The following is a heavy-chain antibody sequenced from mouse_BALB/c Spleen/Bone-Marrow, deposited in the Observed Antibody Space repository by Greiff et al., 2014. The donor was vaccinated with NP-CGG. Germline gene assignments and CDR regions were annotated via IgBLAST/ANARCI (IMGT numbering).Heavy chain of an antibody. CDR2: INSGSGGT. D-gene: IGHD2-4*01. V-gene: IGHV1-54*01. J-gene: IGHJ4*01. CDR3: ARAITDAMDY. Sequence: VHLVESGAELVRPGTSVKVSCKGSGYAFTNYLIEWVKQRPGQGLEWIGVINSGSGGTKYNEKFKGKATLTADKSSSTAYMQLSSLTSDGSAVYFCARAITDAMDYWGQGTSVTVSS. CDR1: GYAFTNYL.